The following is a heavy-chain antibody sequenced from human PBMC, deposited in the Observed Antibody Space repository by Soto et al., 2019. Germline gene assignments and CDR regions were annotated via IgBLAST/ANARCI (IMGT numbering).Heavy chain of an antibody. CDR1: GGTFSSYA. CDR2: VIPIFGTA. D-gene: IGHD3-3*01. V-gene: IGHV1-69*01. Sequence: QVQLVQSGAEVKKPGSSVKVSCKASGGTFSSYAISWVRQAPGQGLEWMGGVIPIFGTANYAQKFQRRVTITADESTSTDYMELSSLRSEDTAVYYCARDGRYDFWSGYPYYGMDVWGQGTTVTVSS. CDR3: ARDGRYDFWSGYPYYGMDV. J-gene: IGHJ6*02.